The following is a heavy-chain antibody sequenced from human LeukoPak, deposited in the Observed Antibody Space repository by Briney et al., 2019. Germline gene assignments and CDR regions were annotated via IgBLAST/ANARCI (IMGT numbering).Heavy chain of an antibody. CDR1: GGSISSYY. D-gene: IGHD3-22*01. CDR2: IYYSGST. Sequence: PSETLSLTCTVSGGSISSYYWSWIRQPPGEGLEWIGYIYYSGSTNYNPSLKSRVTISVDTSKNQFSLKLSSVTAADTAVYYCARTLVVANAFDIWGQGTMVTVSS. J-gene: IGHJ3*02. V-gene: IGHV4-59*08. CDR3: ARTLVVANAFDI.